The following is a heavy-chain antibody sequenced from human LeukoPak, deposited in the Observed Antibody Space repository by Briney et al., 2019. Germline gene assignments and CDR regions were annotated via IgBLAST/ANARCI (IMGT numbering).Heavy chain of an antibody. CDR1: GYSISSGYY. V-gene: IGHV4-38-2*02. CDR2: IYHSGST. D-gene: IGHD2-2*01. J-gene: IGHJ3*02. Sequence: PSETLSLTCTVSGYSISSGYYWGWIRQPPGKGLEWIGSIYHSGSTYYNPSLKSRVTISVDTSKNQFSLKLSSVTAADTAVYYCAREVPAARNDAFDIWGQGTMVTLSS. CDR3: AREVPAARNDAFDI.